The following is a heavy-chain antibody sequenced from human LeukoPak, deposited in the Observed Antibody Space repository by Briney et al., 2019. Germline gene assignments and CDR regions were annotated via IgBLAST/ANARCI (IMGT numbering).Heavy chain of an antibody. CDR3: ARLGPHYGGNPDNWFDP. V-gene: IGHV1-69*13. Sequence: SVKVSCKASGGIFSSYAISWVRQAPGQGLEWMGGIIPIFGTPNYAQKFQGRVTITADESTSTAYMELISLRSEGTAVYYCARLGPHYGGNPDNWFDPWGQGTLVTVSS. J-gene: IGHJ5*02. CDR2: IIPIFGTP. CDR1: GGIFSSYA. D-gene: IGHD4-23*01.